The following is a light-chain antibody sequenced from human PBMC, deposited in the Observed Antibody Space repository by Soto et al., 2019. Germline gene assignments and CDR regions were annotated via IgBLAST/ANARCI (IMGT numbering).Light chain of an antibody. CDR2: DAS. CDR1: QSISSW. Sequence: DIQMTQSPSTLSLSLGDRVPITCRASQSISSWLAWYQQKPGKAPKLLIYDASSLESGVPSRFSGSGSGTEFTLTISSLQPDDFATYYCQQYNSYRWTFGQGTKVDIK. J-gene: IGKJ1*01. CDR3: QQYNSYRWT. V-gene: IGKV1-5*01.